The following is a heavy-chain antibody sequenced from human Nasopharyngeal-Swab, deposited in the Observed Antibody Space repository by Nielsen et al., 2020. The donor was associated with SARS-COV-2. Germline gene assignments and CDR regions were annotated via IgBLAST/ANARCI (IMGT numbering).Heavy chain of an antibody. CDR3: ARVSPVRNYLDY. Sequence: WVRQAPGQGLEGMGMINPSGGSISGGTTIYAQQFRGRVTVTRDTSTSTVYMELSSLRSDDTAVYFCARVSPVRNYLDYWGQGTPVTVSS. V-gene: IGHV1-46*01. CDR2: INPSGGSI. J-gene: IGHJ4*02.